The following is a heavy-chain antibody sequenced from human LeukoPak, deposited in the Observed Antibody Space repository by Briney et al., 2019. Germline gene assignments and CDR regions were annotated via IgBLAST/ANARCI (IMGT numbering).Heavy chain of an antibody. D-gene: IGHD3-3*01. CDR1: XGSFSGYY. Sequence: PSXTLSLTCAVXXGSFSGYYWSWIRQPPGKGLEWIGEINHSGSTNYNPSLKSRVTISVDTSKNQCSLKLSSVTAADTAVYYCARGLLPHYDFWSGYYTVYFDYWGQGTLVTVSS. CDR3: ARGLLPHYDFWSGYYTVYFDY. CDR2: INHSGST. J-gene: IGHJ4*02. V-gene: IGHV4-34*01.